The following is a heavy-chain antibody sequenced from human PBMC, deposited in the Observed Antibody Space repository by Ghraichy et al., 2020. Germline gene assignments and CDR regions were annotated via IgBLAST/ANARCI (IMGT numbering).Heavy chain of an antibody. CDR3: ARSKHYYDSSGYDGAHFDY. Sequence: SETLSLTCTVSGGSISSSSYYWGWIRQPPGKGLEWIGSIYYSGSTYYNPSLKSRVTISVDTSKNQFSLKLSSVTAADTAVYYCARSKHYYDSSGYDGAHFDYWGQGTLVTVSS. CDR2: IYYSGST. J-gene: IGHJ4*02. V-gene: IGHV4-39*01. CDR1: GGSISSSSYY. D-gene: IGHD3-22*01.